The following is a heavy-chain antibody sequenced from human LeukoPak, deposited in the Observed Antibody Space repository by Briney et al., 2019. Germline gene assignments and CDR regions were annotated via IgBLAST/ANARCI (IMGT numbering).Heavy chain of an antibody. CDR2: IYYTGST. D-gene: IGHD3-22*01. Sequence: PSETLSLTCTVSGYSISSGYYWGWIRQPPGKGLEWIGYIYYTGSTKYNPSLRSRVTISVDTSKYQFSLKLTSVTAADTAVYYCARARNYYDSSAHYYYYFDYWGLGTLVTVSS. V-gene: IGHV4-38-2*02. J-gene: IGHJ4*02. CDR3: ARARNYYDSSAHYYYYFDY. CDR1: GYSISSGYY.